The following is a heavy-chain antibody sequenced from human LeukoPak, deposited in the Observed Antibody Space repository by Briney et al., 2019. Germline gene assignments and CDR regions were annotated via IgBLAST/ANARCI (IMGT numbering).Heavy chain of an antibody. CDR2: IYYSGST. V-gene: IGHV4-59*01. CDR3: ARGARRGIFYMDV. Sequence: SETLSLTCTVSGGSISGYYWSWIRRPPGKELEWIGYIYYSGSTNYNPSLKSRVTISVDTSNNQFSPKLSSVTAADTAVYYCARGARRGIFYMDVWGRGTTVTVSS. J-gene: IGHJ6*03. D-gene: IGHD3-3*02. CDR1: GGSISGYY.